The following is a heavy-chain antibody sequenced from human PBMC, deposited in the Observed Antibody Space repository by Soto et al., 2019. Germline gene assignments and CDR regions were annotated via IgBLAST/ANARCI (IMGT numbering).Heavy chain of an antibody. Sequence: PCGPLRLSCIVSGGTFSSHCVHCVRRTPGQGLVWVSHTDSDGSFTTYADSVKGRFTISRDNAKSTLFLQMNSLRAEYTAVYYCVRDDFGLGLDYWGLGTLVTVSS. J-gene: IGHJ4*02. CDR2: TDSDGSFT. V-gene: IGHV3-74*01. D-gene: IGHD1-26*01. CDR3: VRDDFGLGLDY. CDR1: GGTFSSHC.